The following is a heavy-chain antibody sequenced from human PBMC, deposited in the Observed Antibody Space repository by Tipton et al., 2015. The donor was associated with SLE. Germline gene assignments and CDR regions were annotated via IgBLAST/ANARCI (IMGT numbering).Heavy chain of an antibody. CDR1: GFTFSTYE. CDR3: ARYAVAGKFDY. V-gene: IGHV3-48*03. CDR2: ITTSGRPM. D-gene: IGHD6-19*01. Sequence: SLRLSCAASGFTFSTYEMHWVRQAPGKGLEWLSYITTSGRPMYYADSVKGRFTISRDNVKNSLYLQINSLRAEDTALYYCARYAVAGKFDYWGQGTLVTVSS. J-gene: IGHJ4*02.